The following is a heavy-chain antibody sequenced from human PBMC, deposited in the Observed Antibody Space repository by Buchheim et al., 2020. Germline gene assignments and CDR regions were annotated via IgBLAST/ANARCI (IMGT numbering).Heavy chain of an antibody. V-gene: IGHV3-66*01. J-gene: IGHJ4*02. CDR1: GFTVNNKY. CDR2: IHGGGAT. D-gene: IGHD4-17*01. Sequence: EVHLVESGGDLVQPGESLRLSCAASGFTVNNKYMTWVRQAPGKGLECVSIIHGGGATYYAESVKGRFTISRDNSRKILYLNMNSLRVEDTAVYYCASRPDGDYPSFDFWGLGTL. CDR3: ASRPDGDYPSFDF.